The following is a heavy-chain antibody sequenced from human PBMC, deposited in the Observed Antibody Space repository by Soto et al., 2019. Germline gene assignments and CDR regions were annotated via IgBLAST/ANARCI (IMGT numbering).Heavy chain of an antibody. D-gene: IGHD2-15*01. CDR1: GYTFTSYG. CDR2: ISAYNGNT. J-gene: IGHJ6*02. V-gene: IGHV1-18*01. CDR3: ARDGYCSGGSCYFNGVYYYYYGMDV. Sequence: GASVKVSCKASGYTFTSYGISWVRQAPGQGLEWMGWISAYNGNTNYAQKLQGRVTMTTDTSTSTAYMELRSLRSDDTAVYYCARDGYCSGGSCYFNGVYYYYYGMDVWGQGTTVTVSS.